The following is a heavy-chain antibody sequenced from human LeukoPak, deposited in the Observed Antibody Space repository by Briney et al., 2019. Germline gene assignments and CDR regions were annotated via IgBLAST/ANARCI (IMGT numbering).Heavy chain of an antibody. CDR2: TSSSDAGT. CDR1: GFTLSTCA. J-gene: IGHJ3*02. CDR3: AKDIGIVAYDAFEM. V-gene: IGHV3-23*01. D-gene: IGHD5-12*01. Sequence: GGSLRLSCAASGFTLSTCAMSWVRQTPGKGLEWVAATSSSDAGTYHADSVRGRFTISRDNSKNTLYLEMNSLRAEDTAVYYCAKDIGIVAYDAFEMWGQGTMVTVSS.